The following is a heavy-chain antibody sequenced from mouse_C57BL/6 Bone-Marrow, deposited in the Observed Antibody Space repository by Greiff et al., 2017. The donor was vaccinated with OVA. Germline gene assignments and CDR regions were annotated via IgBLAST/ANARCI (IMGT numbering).Heavy chain of an antibody. V-gene: IGHV1-7*01. CDR3: ARSRYGNYEAMDY. J-gene: IGHJ4*01. Sequence: VQLQQSGAELAKPGASVKLSCKASGYTFTSYWMHWVKQRPGQGLEWIGYINPSSGYTKYNQKFKDKATLTADKSSSTAYMQLSSLTYEDSAVYYCARSRYGNYEAMDYWGQGTSVTVSS. CDR1: GYTFTSYW. CDR2: INPSSGYT. D-gene: IGHD2-10*02.